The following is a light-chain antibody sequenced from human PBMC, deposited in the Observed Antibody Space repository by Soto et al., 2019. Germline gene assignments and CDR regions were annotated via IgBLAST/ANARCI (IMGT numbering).Light chain of an antibody. J-gene: IGKJ5*01. CDR1: QSISTY. CDR2: DAS. CDR3: QQSYMDPIT. V-gene: IGKV1-39*01. Sequence: DIQMTQSPSSLSASLGNIVTITCLASQSISTYLNWYQKKPGKAPNLLIYDASRLQSGVPSRFSGSGGGTDFTLSISSVQPEDFATYFCQQSYMDPITFGQGTRLEIK.